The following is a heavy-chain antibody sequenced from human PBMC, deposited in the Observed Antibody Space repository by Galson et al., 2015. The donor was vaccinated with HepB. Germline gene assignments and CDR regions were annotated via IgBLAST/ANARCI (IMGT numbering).Heavy chain of an antibody. D-gene: IGHD3-22*01. CDR3: ARGRAAITMIVGGAFDI. CDR1: GFTFYSYS. CDR2: ISGSASCI. Sequence: FLRLSCAASGFTFYSYSMIWVRQAPGKGLEWVSSISGSASCIYYADSLAGRFTISRDNAKNSLYLQMNSLRAEDTAVYYCARGRAAITMIVGGAFDIWGQGTMVTVSS. V-gene: IGHV3-21*01. J-gene: IGHJ3*02.